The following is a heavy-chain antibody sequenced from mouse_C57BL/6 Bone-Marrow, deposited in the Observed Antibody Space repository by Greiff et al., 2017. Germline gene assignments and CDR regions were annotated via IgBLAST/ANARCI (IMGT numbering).Heavy chain of an antibody. J-gene: IGHJ2*01. CDR2: ISSGGSYT. Sequence: EVKLMESGGDLVKPGGSLKLSCAASGFTFSSYGMSWVRQTPDKRLEWVATISSGGSYTYYPDSVKGRSTISRDNAKNTLYLQMSSLKCEDTAMYYCARPLYYYDSSYFDYWGQGTPLTVSS. V-gene: IGHV5-6*01. D-gene: IGHD1-1*01. CDR3: ARPLYYYDSSYFDY. CDR1: GFTFSSYG.